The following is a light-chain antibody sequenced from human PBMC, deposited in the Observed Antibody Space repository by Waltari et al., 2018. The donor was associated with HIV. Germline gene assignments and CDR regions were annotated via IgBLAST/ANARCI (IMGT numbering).Light chain of an antibody. Sequence: QSVLTQPPSASGTPGQRVTISCSGSSSNIGSNYVYWYQQLPGTAPKPLLYRYNQRPSGVPDRFSGSKSGTSASLAISGLRSEDEADYYCAAWGNSLNLLFGGGTKLTVL. CDR1: SSNIGSNY. CDR2: RYN. J-gene: IGLJ2*01. V-gene: IGLV1-47*01. CDR3: AAWGNSLNLL.